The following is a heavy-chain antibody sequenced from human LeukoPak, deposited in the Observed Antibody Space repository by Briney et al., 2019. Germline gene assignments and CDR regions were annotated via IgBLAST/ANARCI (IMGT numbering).Heavy chain of an antibody. V-gene: IGHV3-30*18. J-gene: IGHJ3*02. D-gene: IGHD6-19*01. CDR3: AKGAVAGPYAFDI. Sequence: PGGSLRLSCAASGFTFSSYGMHWVRQAPGKGLEWVAVISYDGSNKYYADSVEGRFTISRDNSKNTLYLQMNSLRAEDTAVYYCAKGAVAGPYAFDIWGQGTMVTVSS. CDR1: GFTFSSYG. CDR2: ISYDGSNK.